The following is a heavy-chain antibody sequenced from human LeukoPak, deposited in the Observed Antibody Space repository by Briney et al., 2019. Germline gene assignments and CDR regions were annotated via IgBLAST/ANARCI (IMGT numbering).Heavy chain of an antibody. Sequence: GGSLRLSCAASGFTFSSYWMSWVRQAPGKGLEWVANIKQDGSEKYYVDSVKGRFTISRDNAKNTLYLQMNSLRAEDTAVYYCAREYYDFWSGYSPVYYYYYYMDVWGKGTTVTVSS. D-gene: IGHD3-3*01. CDR3: AREYYDFWSGYSPVYYYYYYMDV. J-gene: IGHJ6*03. V-gene: IGHV3-7*01. CDR2: IKQDGSEK. CDR1: GFTFSSYW.